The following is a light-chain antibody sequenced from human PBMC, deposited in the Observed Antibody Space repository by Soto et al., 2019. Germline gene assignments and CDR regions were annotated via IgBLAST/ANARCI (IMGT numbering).Light chain of an antibody. CDR1: QSVSSSY. V-gene: IGKV3-20*01. CDR3: QQYGSSPRT. J-gene: IGKJ1*01. Sequence: EIVLTQSPGTLSLSPGERATLSCRASQSVSSSYLAWYQQKPGQAPRLLIYGASSRATGIPDRFSGSGSGTDFTLNISRLEPEDFAVYYCQQYGSSPRTFGQVNKVEIK. CDR2: GAS.